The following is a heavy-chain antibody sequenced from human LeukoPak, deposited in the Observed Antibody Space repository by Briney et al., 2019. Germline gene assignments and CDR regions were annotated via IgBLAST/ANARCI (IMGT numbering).Heavy chain of an antibody. CDR3: ARLWSNYGNSFDS. CDR1: GFTVSTNY. CDR2: IYSSGVT. Sequence: GGSLRLSCAASGFTVSTNYMNWVRQAPGKGLEWVAVIYSSGVTYYADSVKGRFTISRGNSKNTVNLHMTSLRAEDTAIYYCARLWSNYGNSFDSWGQGTLVTVAS. V-gene: IGHV3-66*01. J-gene: IGHJ4*02. D-gene: IGHD4-17*01.